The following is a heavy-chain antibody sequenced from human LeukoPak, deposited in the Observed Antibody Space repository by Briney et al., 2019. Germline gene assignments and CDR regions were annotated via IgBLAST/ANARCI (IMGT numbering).Heavy chain of an antibody. CDR2: MNPNSGNT. Sequence: VASVKVSCKASGYTFTSYDINWVRQATGQGLEWMGWMNPNSGNTGYAQKFQGRVTMTRNTSIGTAYMELSSLRSEDTAVYYCARLRYCSSTSCYPNWFDPWGQGTLVTVSS. D-gene: IGHD2-2*01. CDR1: GYTFTSYD. V-gene: IGHV1-8*01. J-gene: IGHJ5*02. CDR3: ARLRYCSSTSCYPNWFDP.